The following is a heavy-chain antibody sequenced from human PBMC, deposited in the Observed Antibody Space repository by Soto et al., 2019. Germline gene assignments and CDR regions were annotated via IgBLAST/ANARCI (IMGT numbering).Heavy chain of an antibody. CDR2: ISYSGTT. CDR1: NGFINAHC. V-gene: IGHV4-59*11. D-gene: IGHD1-7*01. Sequence: SVTMSVTCTVANGFINAHCWSWLRQPPGGGLEWIGHISYSGTTNYNPSLRSRVTISVDTSKSQFSLRLSSVTAADTSVYFCARQDRGTTTCTFDPWGQGILVTVSS. J-gene: IGHJ5*02. CDR3: ARQDRGTTTCTFDP.